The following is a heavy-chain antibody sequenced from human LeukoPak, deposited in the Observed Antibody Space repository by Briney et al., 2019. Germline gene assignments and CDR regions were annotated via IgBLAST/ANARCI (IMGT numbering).Heavy chain of an antibody. CDR1: GFTFSSYA. Sequence: PGGSLRLSCAASGFTFSSYAMHWVRQAPGKGLEWVAVISYDGSNKYYADSVKGRFTISRDNSKNTLYLQMDRLRAEDTAVYYCAKDKGDRFFDYWGQGAQVTVSS. CDR3: AKDKGDRFFDY. V-gene: IGHV3-30*14. J-gene: IGHJ4*02. D-gene: IGHD5-24*01. CDR2: ISYDGSNK.